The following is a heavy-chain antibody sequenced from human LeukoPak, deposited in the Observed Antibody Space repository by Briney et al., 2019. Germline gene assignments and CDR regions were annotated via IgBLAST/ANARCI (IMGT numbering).Heavy chain of an antibody. CDR3: AGGEYSYDSSGYYWFDP. CDR1: GGSISSSSYY. V-gene: IGHV4-39*02. J-gene: IGHJ5*02. CDR2: IYYSRST. D-gene: IGHD3-22*01. Sequence: PSQTLSLTYTVSGGSISSSSYYLGWLRQPPVKGLEWIDSIYYSRSTYYNPSLKGPFTISVDTSKNHFPLKLSSVTAAETVVYYCAGGEYSYDSSGYYWFDPWGQGTLVTVSS.